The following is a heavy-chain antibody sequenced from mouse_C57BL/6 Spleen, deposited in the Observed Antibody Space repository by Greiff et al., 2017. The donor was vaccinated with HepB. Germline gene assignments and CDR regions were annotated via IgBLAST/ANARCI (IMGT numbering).Heavy chain of an antibody. J-gene: IGHJ2*01. Sequence: EVQLQESGPGLVKPSQSLSLTCSVTGYSITSGYYWNWIRQFPGNKLEWMGYISYDGSNNYNPSLKNRISITRDTSKNQFFLKLNSVNTEDTATYYCARSPPPPTVVSFDYWGQGTTLTVSS. V-gene: IGHV3-6*01. D-gene: IGHD1-1*01. CDR2: ISYDGSN. CDR3: ARSPPPPTVVSFDY. CDR1: GYSITSGYY.